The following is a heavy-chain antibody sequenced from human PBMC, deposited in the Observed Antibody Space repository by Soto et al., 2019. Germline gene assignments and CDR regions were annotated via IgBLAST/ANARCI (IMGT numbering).Heavy chain of an antibody. V-gene: IGHV1-18*01. J-gene: IGHJ4*02. CDR3: ARGSNYGDPTSGDY. D-gene: IGHD4-17*01. CDR1: GYTFTSYG. CDR2: ISAYNGNT. Sequence: GASVKVSCKASGYTFTSYGISWVRQAPGQGLEWMGWISAYNGNTNYAQKLQGRVTMTTDTSTSTAYMELRSLSSDDTAVYFGARGSNYGDPTSGDYWGQGTLVTVSS.